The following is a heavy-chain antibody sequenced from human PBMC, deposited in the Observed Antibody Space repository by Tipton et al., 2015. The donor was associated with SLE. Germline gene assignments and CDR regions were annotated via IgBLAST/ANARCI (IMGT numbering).Heavy chain of an antibody. V-gene: IGHV4-39*07. CDR2: VHYSGST. J-gene: IGHJ6*02. D-gene: IGHD3-9*01. Sequence: TLSLTCAVSDVSISSTYYYWGWIRQPPGKGLEWIGSVHYSGSTYYSPSLESRGTISLDTSKKQFSLKLTSVTAADTAVYYCARLGYKGRYDSSTGYFDFDAMDVWGQGSTVTVSS. CDR1: DVSISSTYYY. CDR3: ARLGYKGRYDSSTGYFDFDAMDV.